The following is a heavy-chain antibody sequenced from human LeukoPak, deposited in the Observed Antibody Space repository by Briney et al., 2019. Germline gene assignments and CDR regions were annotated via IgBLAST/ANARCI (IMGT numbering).Heavy chain of an antibody. CDR1: GGPMSYHC. V-gene: IGHV4-59*08. CDR2: AYYSGVT. CDR3: ARHAHSGYDFLGSSHSMDL. J-gene: IGHJ6*03. D-gene: IGHD5-12*01. Sequence: SETLSLTCSVSGGPMSYHCWGWSRQPPGKGLEWIGYAYYSGVTKYNTSLKSRVTMSIGTSKNQFSLKMSSVTAADTALYFCARHAHSGYDFLGSSHSMDLWGKRTTVTVSS.